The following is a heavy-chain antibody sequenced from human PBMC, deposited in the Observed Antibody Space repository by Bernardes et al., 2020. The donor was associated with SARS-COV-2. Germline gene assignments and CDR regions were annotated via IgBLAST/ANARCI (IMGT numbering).Heavy chain of an antibody. J-gene: IGHJ4*02. V-gene: IGHV3-66*01. Sequence: GGSLRLSCVASGFTVSSNYMNWVRQAPGKGLEWVSVIYSGGSTFYADSVKGRFTISRDNSKNTLYLQMKSLRAEDTAVYYCARGHSSGWYSLADYWGQGTLVTVSS. CDR1: GFTVSSNY. CDR3: ARGHSSGWYSLADY. D-gene: IGHD6-19*01. CDR2: IYSGGST.